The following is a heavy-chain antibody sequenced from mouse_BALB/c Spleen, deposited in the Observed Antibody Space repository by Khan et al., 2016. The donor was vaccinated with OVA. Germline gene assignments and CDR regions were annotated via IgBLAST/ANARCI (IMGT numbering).Heavy chain of an antibody. CDR3: ARSPYGNFAY. J-gene: IGHJ3*01. D-gene: IGHD2-1*01. CDR1: GFTFSTYA. CDR2: ISSDGDYT. V-gene: IGHV5-9-3*01. Sequence: EVALVESGGGLVKPGGSLKLSCAASGFTFSTYAMSWVRQTPEKRLEWVATISSDGDYTYFPDNVTGRFTISRDNAMNTLCLQMTSLRSEDTAMYYCARSPYGNFAYWGQGTLVTVSA.